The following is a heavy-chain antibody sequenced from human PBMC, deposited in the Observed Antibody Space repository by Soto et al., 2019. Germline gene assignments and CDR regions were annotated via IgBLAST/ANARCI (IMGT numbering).Heavy chain of an antibody. J-gene: IGHJ5*02. CDR2: IYYSGIT. Sequence: SETLSLTCTVSGTSISSNYWSWIRQPPGKGLEWIGYIYYSGITNYNPSLKSRVTISVDTSKNQVSLKLSSLTAADTAVYYCARDLGFCSSTNCYPWFDPWGQGTLVTVSS. CDR3: ARDLGFCSSTNCYPWFDP. CDR1: GTSISSNY. V-gene: IGHV4-59*01. D-gene: IGHD2-2*01.